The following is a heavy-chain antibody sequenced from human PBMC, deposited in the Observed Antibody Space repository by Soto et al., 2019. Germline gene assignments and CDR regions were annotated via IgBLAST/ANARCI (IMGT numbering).Heavy chain of an antibody. V-gene: IGHV3-73*01. D-gene: IGHD2-8*01. CDR2: IRSKANSYAT. CDR3: TSVWDIVLMVYAPEGPDAFDI. CDR1: GFTFSGSA. J-gene: IGHJ3*02. Sequence: GGSLRLSCAASGFTFSGSAMHWVRQASGKGLEWVGRIRSKANSYATAYAASVKGRFTISRDDSKNMAYLQMNSLKTEDTAVYYCTSVWDIVLMVYAPEGPDAFDIWGQGTMVTVSS.